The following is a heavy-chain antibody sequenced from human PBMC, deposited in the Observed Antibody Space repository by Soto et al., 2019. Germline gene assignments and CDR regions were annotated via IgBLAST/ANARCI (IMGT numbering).Heavy chain of an antibody. D-gene: IGHD3-22*01. J-gene: IGHJ4*02. CDR2: ITPMIGTP. Sequence: ASVKVSCKASGGTFSRYTITWVRQAPGQGLEWMGGITPMIGTPNYAQKFQGRVTITADESTSTAYMELSSLRSEDTAMYYCARDGTLYDSSAYYYLYWGQGTLVTVSS. CDR3: ARDGTLYDSSAYYYLY. V-gene: IGHV1-69*13. CDR1: GGTFSRYT.